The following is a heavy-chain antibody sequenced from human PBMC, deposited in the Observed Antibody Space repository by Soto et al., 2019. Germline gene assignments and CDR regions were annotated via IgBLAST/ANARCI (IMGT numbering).Heavy chain of an antibody. CDR2: IYYSGST. D-gene: IGHD3-22*01. V-gene: IGHV4-59*01. CDR1: GGSISSYY. J-gene: IGHJ5*02. CDR3: ARDRDYDSSGYYYLPS. Sequence: SETLSLTCTVSGGSISSYYWSWIRQPPGKGLEWIGYIYYSGSTNYNPSLKSRVTISVDTSKNQFSLKLSSVTAADTAVYYCARDRDYDSSGYYYLPSWGQGTLVTVSS.